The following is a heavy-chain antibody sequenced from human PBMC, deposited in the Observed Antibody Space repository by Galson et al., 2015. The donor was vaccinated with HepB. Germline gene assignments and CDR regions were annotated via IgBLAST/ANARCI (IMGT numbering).Heavy chain of an antibody. CDR2: IDWDDDK. CDR1: GFSLSTSGMC. CDR3: ARIRLPGDLDF. J-gene: IGHJ4*02. V-gene: IGHV2-70*11. D-gene: IGHD7-27*01. Sequence: PALVKPTQTLTLTCTFSGFSLSTSGMCVGWIRQPPGKSLEWLARIDWDDDKYYRPSLMTRLTISKDTAKNQVALTMTNVDPVDTATYYCARIRLPGDLDFWGQGTLVTVSS.